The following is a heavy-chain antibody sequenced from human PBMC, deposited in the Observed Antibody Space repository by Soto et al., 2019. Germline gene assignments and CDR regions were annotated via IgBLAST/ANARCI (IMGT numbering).Heavy chain of an antibody. CDR3: ARGRYDYVWGSYRYTEVYFDY. CDR2: IIPIFGTA. J-gene: IGHJ4*02. D-gene: IGHD3-16*02. Sequence: GASVKVSCKASGGTFSSYAISWVRQAPGQGLEWMGGIIPIFGTANYAQKFQGRVTITADESTSTAYMELSSLRSEDTAVYYCARGRYDYVWGSYRYTEVYFDYWGQGTLVTVSS. V-gene: IGHV1-69*13. CDR1: GGTFSSYA.